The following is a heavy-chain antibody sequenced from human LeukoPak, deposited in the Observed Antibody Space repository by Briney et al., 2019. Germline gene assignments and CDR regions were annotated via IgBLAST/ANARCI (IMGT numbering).Heavy chain of an antibody. CDR3: ARALYSGGLVGFDP. CDR1: GYTFTGYY. D-gene: IGHD6-19*01. J-gene: IGHJ5*02. V-gene: IGHV1-2*02. Sequence: ASVKVSCKAPGYTFTGYYMHWVRQAPGQGLGWMGWINPNSGGTNYAQKFQGRVTMTRDTSISTAYMELSRLRSDDTAVYYCARALYSGGLVGFDPWGQGTLVTVSS. CDR2: INPNSGGT.